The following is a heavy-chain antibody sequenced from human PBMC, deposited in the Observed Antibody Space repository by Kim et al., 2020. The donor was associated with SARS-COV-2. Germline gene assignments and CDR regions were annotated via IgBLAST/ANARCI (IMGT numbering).Heavy chain of an antibody. V-gene: IGHV1-18*04. J-gene: IGHJ5*02. Sequence: ASVKVSCKASGYTFTSYGISWVRQAPGQGLEWMGWISAYNGNTNYAQKLQGRVTMTTDTSTSTAYMELRSLRSDDTAVYYCARDLPRMIVVVMLDPWGQGTLVTVSS. CDR2: ISAYNGNT. D-gene: IGHD3-22*01. CDR1: GYTFTSYG. CDR3: ARDLPRMIVVVMLDP.